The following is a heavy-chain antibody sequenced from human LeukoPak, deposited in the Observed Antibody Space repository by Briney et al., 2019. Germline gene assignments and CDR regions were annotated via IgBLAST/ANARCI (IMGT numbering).Heavy chain of an antibody. CDR2: ISSSSSTI. J-gene: IGHJ6*02. Sequence: GGSLRLSCAASGFTFSSYGMNWVRQAPGKGLEWVSYISSSSSTIYYADSVKGRFTISRDNAKNSLYLQMNSLRDEDTAVYYCARESDMTYYYGMDVWGQGTTVTVSS. CDR1: GFTFSSYG. V-gene: IGHV3-48*02. CDR3: ARESDMTYYYGMDV. D-gene: IGHD3-9*01.